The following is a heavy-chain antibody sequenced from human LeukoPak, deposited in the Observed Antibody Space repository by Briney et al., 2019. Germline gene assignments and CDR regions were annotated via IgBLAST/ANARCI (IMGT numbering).Heavy chain of an antibody. CDR1: GYSISSGYY. Sequence: SETLSLTCAVSGYSISSGYYWGWIRQPPGKGLEWIGSIYHSGSTYYNPSLKSRVTISVDTSKNQFSLKLSSVTAADTAVYYCAGHQPAAAWVNWFDPWGQGTLVTVSS. CDR2: IYHSGST. J-gene: IGHJ5*02. CDR3: AGHQPAAAWVNWFDP. D-gene: IGHD2-2*01. V-gene: IGHV4-38-2*01.